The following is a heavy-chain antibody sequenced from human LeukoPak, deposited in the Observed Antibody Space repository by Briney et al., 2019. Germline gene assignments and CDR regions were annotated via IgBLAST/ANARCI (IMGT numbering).Heavy chain of an antibody. Sequence: GGSLRLSCAASGFTFRDYSMNWVRHVPGKGLEWISSMSSRGTYIYYADAVKGRFTISRDNTQSSVFLQMNSLRVDDTAIYYCARELSWGFSFDYWGQRTLATVSS. CDR3: ARELSWGFSFDY. J-gene: IGHJ4*02. D-gene: IGHD3-10*01. CDR1: GFTFRDYS. V-gene: IGHV3-21*01. CDR2: MSSRGTYI.